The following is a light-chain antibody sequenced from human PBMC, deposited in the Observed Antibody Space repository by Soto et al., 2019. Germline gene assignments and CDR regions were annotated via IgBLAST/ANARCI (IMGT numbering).Light chain of an antibody. CDR3: GTWDTTMSGLL. V-gene: IGLV1-51*01. Sequence: QSVLTQPPSASAAPGQRVTIPCSGTISNIGDNHVSWYQQVPGKAPKLLIYDNNKRPSGIPDRFSGSRSGTSATLAITGLQTGDEADYICGTWDTTMSGLLFGGGTKVTVL. CDR2: DNN. CDR1: ISNIGDNH. J-gene: IGLJ2*01.